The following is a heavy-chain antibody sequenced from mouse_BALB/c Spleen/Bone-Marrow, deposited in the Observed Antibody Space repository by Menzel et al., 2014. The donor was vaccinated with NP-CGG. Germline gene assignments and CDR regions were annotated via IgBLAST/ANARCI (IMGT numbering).Heavy chain of an antibody. CDR1: GFTFSSYG. D-gene: IGHD1-1*02. CDR2: ISSGGSYT. CDR3: ARQTVWWGVDY. J-gene: IGHJ2*01. Sequence: EVLVAESGGDLVKPGGSLKLSCAASGFTFSSYGMSWVRQTPDKRLEWVATISSGGSYTYYPDSVKGRFTISRDNAKNTLYLQMSSLMSEDTAMYSCARQTVWWGVDYWGQGTTLTVSS. V-gene: IGHV5-6*01.